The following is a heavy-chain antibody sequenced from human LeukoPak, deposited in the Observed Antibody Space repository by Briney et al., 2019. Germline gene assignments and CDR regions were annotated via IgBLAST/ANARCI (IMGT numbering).Heavy chain of an antibody. J-gene: IGHJ4*02. V-gene: IGHV6-1*01. CDR2: TYYRSKWYN. Sequence: SPTLSLTCALSGDSVSSNSAARNWLRQSPSRGLEWLGRTYYRSKWYNDYAVSVKSRITINPDTSKNQFSLQLNSVTPEDTAVYYCARDVAVAGIVDYWGQGTLVTVSS. D-gene: IGHD6-19*01. CDR3: ARDVAVAGIVDY. CDR1: GDSVSSNSAA.